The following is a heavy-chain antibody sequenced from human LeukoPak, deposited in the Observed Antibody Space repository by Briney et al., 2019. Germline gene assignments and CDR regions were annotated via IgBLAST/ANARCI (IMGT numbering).Heavy chain of an antibody. CDR2: INPNSGGT. Sequence: ASVKVSCKASGYTFTGYYMHWVRQAPGQGLEWMGWINPNSGGTNYAQKFQGRVTMTRDTSISTAYMELGRLRSDDTAVYYCARIRYDILTGRARTNWFDPWGQGTLVTVSS. V-gene: IGHV1-2*02. J-gene: IGHJ5*02. CDR1: GYTFTGYY. CDR3: ARIRYDILTGRARTNWFDP. D-gene: IGHD3-9*01.